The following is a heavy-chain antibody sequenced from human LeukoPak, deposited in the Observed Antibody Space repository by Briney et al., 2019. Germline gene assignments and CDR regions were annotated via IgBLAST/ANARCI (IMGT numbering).Heavy chain of an antibody. CDR2: MSYDGGNQ. V-gene: IGHV3-30-3*01. CDR3: TTEYSGYGTDY. Sequence: PGGSLRLSCAASGFTFSRYAMHWVRQAPGKGLEWMAVMSYDGGNQYYADSVKGRFTISRDSSKNTLYLQMNSLKTEDTAVYYCTTEYSGYGTDYWGQGTLVTVSS. CDR1: GFTFSRYA. D-gene: IGHD5-12*01. J-gene: IGHJ4*02.